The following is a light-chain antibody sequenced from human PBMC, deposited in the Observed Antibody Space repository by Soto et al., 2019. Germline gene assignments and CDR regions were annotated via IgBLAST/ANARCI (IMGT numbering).Light chain of an antibody. CDR2: EVS. J-gene: IGLJ1*01. CDR3: SSYTNTITLHV. Sequence: QSVLTQPASVSGSPGQSITISCTGTSSDIGGYNYVSWYQQQPGKAPKLIIYEVSNRPSWISIRFSGSKSGNTASLTISGLQAEDEADYYCSSYTNTITLHVFXPGTNVTVL. V-gene: IGLV2-14*01. CDR1: SSDIGGYNY.